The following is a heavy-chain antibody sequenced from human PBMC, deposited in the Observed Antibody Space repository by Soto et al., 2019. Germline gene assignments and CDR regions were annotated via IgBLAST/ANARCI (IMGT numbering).Heavy chain of an antibody. CDR2: IIPIFGTA. J-gene: IGHJ4*02. D-gene: IGHD5-12*01. V-gene: IGHV1-69*06. Sequence: SVKVSCKASGGTFSSYAISWVRQAPGQGLEWMGGIIPIFGTANYAQKFQGRVTITADKSTSTAYMELSSLRSEDTAVYYCARGGLPLRNAYFDYWGQGTLVTVSS. CDR1: GGTFSSYA. CDR3: ARGGLPLRNAYFDY.